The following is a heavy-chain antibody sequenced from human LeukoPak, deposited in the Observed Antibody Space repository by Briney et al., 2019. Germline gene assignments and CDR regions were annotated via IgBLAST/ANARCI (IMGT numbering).Heavy chain of an antibody. V-gene: IGHV3-30*03. CDR3: ARAGPVQWLVPDY. CDR2: ISYDGSNK. Sequence: QPGGSLRLSCAASGFTFSSYGMHWVRQAPGKGLEWVAVISYDGSNKYYADSVKGRFTISRDNSKNTLYLQMNSLRAEDTAVYYCARAGPVQWLVPDYWGQGTLVTVSS. D-gene: IGHD6-19*01. CDR1: GFTFSSYG. J-gene: IGHJ4*02.